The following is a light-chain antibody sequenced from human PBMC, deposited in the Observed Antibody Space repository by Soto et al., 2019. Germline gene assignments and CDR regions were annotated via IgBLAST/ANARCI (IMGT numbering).Light chain of an antibody. CDR1: PGTVTSGHY. J-gene: IGLJ3*02. Sequence: QTVVTQEPSLTVSPGGTVTLTCGSSPGTVTSGHYPYWFQQKPGQAPRTLIYDTNNKHSWTPARFSGSLLGGKAALTLSGAHPEDEADYYCLLSYSGARVFGGGTKLTVL. V-gene: IGLV7-46*01. CDR2: DTN. CDR3: LLSYSGARV.